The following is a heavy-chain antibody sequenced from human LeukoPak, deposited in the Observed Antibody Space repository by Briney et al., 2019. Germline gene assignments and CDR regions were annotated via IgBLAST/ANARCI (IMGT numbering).Heavy chain of an antibody. J-gene: IGHJ4*02. V-gene: IGHV3-30*18. CDR3: AKEDFWGDYSDY. CDR1: RFTCISYG. Sequence: RGALRVSRAGSRFTCISYGMHWGRQAPGEGLEWGAVILYDGSNKYYSDSVNSLFTMYRDNSKNTMYMQMNSLRAEDTDVYYCAKEDFWGDYSDYWGQGTLVTVSS. D-gene: IGHD3-3*01. CDR2: ILYDGSNK.